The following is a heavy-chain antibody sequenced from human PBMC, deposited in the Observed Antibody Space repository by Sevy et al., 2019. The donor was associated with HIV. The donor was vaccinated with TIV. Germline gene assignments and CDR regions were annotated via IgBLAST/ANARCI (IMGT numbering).Heavy chain of an antibody. V-gene: IGHV5-51*01. J-gene: IGHJ6*02. D-gene: IGHD3-10*01. Sequence: GESLKISCKGSGYSFISYWIAWVRQMPGKGLEWMGIFYPGDSDTRYSPSFQGQVTISDDKSITTAYLQWSSLKASDTAVYYCARVSRWYYYGSGSLMGVGGMDVWGQGTTVTVSS. CDR1: GYSFISYW. CDR2: FYPGDSDT. CDR3: ARVSRWYYYGSGSLMGVGGMDV.